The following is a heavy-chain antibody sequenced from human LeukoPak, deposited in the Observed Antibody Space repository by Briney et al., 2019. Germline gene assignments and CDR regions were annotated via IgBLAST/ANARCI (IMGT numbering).Heavy chain of an antibody. CDR3: ARGARLWFGELLQPRYYYGMDV. CDR2: INHSGST. J-gene: IGHJ6*02. CDR1: GGSFSGYY. V-gene: IGHV4-34*01. Sequence: SETLSLTCAVYGGSFSGYYWSWIRQPPGKGLEWIGEINHSGSTNYNPSLKSRVTISVDTSKNQFSLKLSSVTAADTAVYYCARGARLWFGELLQPRYYYGMDVWGQGTTVTVPS. D-gene: IGHD3-10*01.